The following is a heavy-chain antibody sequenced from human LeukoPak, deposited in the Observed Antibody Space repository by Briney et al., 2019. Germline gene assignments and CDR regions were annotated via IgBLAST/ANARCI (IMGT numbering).Heavy chain of an antibody. CDR3: ARRDSSGYLDY. CDR2: ISYDGSNK. J-gene: IGHJ4*02. D-gene: IGHD3-22*01. Sequence: GGSLRLSCAASGFTFSSYGMHWVRQAPGKGLEWVALISYDGSNKYSAGSVKGRFTISRDNSKNTLYLQMNSLRAEDTAVYYCARRDSSGYLDYWGQGTLVTVSS. CDR1: GFTFSSYG. V-gene: IGHV3-30*03.